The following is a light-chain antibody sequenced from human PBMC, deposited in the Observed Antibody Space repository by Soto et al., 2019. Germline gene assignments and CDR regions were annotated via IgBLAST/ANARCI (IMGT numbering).Light chain of an antibody. Sequence: EIVLTQSPGTLSLSPGESATLSCRASQTILSNLAWYQQKPAQAPRLLIYGASTRATGIPARFSGSGSGTEFTLTISSLEPEDFALYYCQQRNSWPPITFGQGTRLEIK. J-gene: IGKJ5*01. CDR2: GAS. V-gene: IGKV3-11*01. CDR1: QTILSN. CDR3: QQRNSWPPIT.